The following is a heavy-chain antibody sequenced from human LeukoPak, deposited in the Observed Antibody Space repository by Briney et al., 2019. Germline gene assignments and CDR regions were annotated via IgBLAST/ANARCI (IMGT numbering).Heavy chain of an antibody. Sequence: SGGSLRLSCAASGFTFSSYAMHWVSQAQGKGLEWVAVISYDGSNKYYADSVKGRFTISRDNSKNTLYLQMNSLRAEDTAVYYCARDLGYCSSTSCFYGMDVWGQGTTVTVSS. CDR2: ISYDGSNK. CDR3: ARDLGYCSSTSCFYGMDV. J-gene: IGHJ6*02. CDR1: GFTFSSYA. V-gene: IGHV3-30-3*01. D-gene: IGHD2-2*01.